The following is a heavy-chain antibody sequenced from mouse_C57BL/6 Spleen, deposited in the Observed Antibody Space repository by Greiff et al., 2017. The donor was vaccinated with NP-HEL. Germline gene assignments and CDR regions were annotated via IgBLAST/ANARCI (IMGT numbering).Heavy chain of an antibody. CDR3: ARMDDPYYYFDY. CDR2: IYPGDGDT. J-gene: IGHJ2*01. V-gene: IGHV1-82*01. D-gene: IGHD2-3*01. CDR1: GYAFSSSW. Sequence: QVQLKQSGPELVKPGASVKISCKASGYAFSSSWMNWVKQRPGKGLEWIGRIYPGDGDTNYNGKFKGKATLTADKSSSTAYMQLSSLTSEDSAVYFCARMDDPYYYFDYWGQGTTLTVSS.